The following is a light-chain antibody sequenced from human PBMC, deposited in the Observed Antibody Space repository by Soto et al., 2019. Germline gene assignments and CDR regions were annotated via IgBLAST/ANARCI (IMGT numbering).Light chain of an antibody. CDR1: ESVSSSF. CDR3: QQRGNWPSLT. J-gene: IGKJ4*01. Sequence: EIVLTHSPATLSLSPGERATLSCRASESVSSSFLAWYQQKPGQAPRLLIFGASARPTGIPARFSGSGSGTDFTLTISSLEPEDFAVYYCQQRGNWPSLTFGGGTKVDI. V-gene: IGKV3-11*01. CDR2: GAS.